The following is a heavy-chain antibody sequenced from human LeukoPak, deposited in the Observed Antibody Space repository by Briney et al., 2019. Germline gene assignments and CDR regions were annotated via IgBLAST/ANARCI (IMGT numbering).Heavy chain of an antibody. CDR2: IDPSDSYT. CDR3: ARQGSSFDAFDI. D-gene: IGHD6-13*01. CDR1: GYSFTSYW. Sequence: GESLKISCKGSGYSFTSYWISWVRQMPGKGLEWMGRIDPSDSYTNYSPSFQGHATISADKSISAAYLQWSSLKASDTAMYYCARQGSSFDAFDIWGQGTMVTVSS. V-gene: IGHV5-10-1*01. J-gene: IGHJ3*02.